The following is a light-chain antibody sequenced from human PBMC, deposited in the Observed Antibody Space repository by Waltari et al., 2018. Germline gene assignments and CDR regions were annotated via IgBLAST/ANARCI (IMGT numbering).Light chain of an antibody. CDR2: GAS. J-gene: IGKJ4*01. CDR1: QDIANY. Sequence: DIQMTQSPSSLSASVGDSVTITCRASQDIANYVSWYQHAPGKAPKLLIYGASSLQSGVPSRFSGSGSGTDFTLTINSLQPEDFATYYCQQSLSSPYLSFGGGTKVETK. CDR3: QQSLSSPYLS. V-gene: IGKV1-39*01.